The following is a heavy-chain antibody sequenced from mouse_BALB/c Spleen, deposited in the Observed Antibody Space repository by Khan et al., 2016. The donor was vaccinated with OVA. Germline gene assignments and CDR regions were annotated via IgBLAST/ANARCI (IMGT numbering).Heavy chain of an antibody. J-gene: IGHJ4*01. CDR1: GFSLTSYG. CDR2: IWGDGNT. V-gene: IGHV2-3*01. CDR3: AKGRGYYAVDY. Sequence: QVQLQQSGPGLVAPSQSLSITCTVSGFSLTSYGVSWVRQPPGKGLEWLGVIWGDGNTNFHSALRSRLSISKDNSKSQVFLKLNSLQTDDTATYYCAKGRGYYAVDYRGQGTSVTVSS.